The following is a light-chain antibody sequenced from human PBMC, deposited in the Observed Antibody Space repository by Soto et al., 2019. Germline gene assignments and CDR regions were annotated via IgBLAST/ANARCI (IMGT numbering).Light chain of an antibody. Sequence: QSALTQPRSVSGSPGQSVTISCTGTSSDVGGYDYVSWYQLHPDKAPKLIIYDVSKRPSGVPNRFSGSKSGNTASLTISGLQAEDEADYYCSSYAGSYTFVIFGGGTKLTVL. CDR2: DVS. CDR3: SSYAGSYTFVI. J-gene: IGLJ2*01. CDR1: SSDVGGYDY. V-gene: IGLV2-11*01.